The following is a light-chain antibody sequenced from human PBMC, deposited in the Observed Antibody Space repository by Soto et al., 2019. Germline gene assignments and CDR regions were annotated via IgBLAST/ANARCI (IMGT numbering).Light chain of an antibody. CDR2: EVS. CDR1: SSDVGAYNR. J-gene: IGLJ1*01. V-gene: IGLV2-14*01. Sequence: QSALTQPASVSGSPGQSITISCTGTSSDVGAYNRVSWYQQHSGKAPKLMIYEVSNRPSGVSNRFSGSKSGNTASLTISGLQAEHEADYYCLSYTTSSSYVFGTGTKLTVL. CDR3: LSYTTSSSYV.